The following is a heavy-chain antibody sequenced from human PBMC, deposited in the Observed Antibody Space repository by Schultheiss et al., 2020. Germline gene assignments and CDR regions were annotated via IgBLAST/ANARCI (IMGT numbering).Heavy chain of an antibody. CDR1: GYTFTSYY. Sequence: ASVKVSCKASGYTFTSYYMHWVRQAPGQGLEWMGIINPSGGSTSYAQKFQGRVTMTRDTSTSTVYMELSSLRSEDTAVYYCARVDEEMAVAGTSHAFDIWGQGTMVTVSS. CDR2: INPSGGST. CDR3: ARVDEEMAVAGTSHAFDI. V-gene: IGHV1-46*01. D-gene: IGHD6-19*01. J-gene: IGHJ3*02.